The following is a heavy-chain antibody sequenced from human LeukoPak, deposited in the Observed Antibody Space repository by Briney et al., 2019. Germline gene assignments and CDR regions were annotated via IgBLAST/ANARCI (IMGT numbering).Heavy chain of an antibody. V-gene: IGHV4-34*01. Sequence: SETLSLTCAVYGGSFSGYYWSWIRQPPGKGLEWIGEIHHGGITNYHMSLESRVTISLDTSKNEFSLKLSSVTAADTAVYYCARAPDYGDYRGGAFDIWGLGTMVTVSS. CDR1: GGSFSGYY. CDR2: IHHGGIT. CDR3: ARAPDYGDYRGGAFDI. D-gene: IGHD4-17*01. J-gene: IGHJ3*02.